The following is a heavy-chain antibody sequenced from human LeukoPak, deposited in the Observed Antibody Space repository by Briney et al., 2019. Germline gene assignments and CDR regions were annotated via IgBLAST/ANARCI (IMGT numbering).Heavy chain of an antibody. J-gene: IGHJ6*03. CDR2: MNPNCGNT. CDR3: ARRGKGLGYYMDV. Sequence: GASVKVSCKASGYTFTSYDIKWVRQAPGQGLEWMGGMNPNCGNTDYAQKFQGRVTMTGNTSISTAYMELSSLTSEDTAMYYCARRGKGLGYYMDVWGKGTTVTISS. D-gene: IGHD3-16*01. V-gene: IGHV1-8*01. CDR1: GYTFTSYD.